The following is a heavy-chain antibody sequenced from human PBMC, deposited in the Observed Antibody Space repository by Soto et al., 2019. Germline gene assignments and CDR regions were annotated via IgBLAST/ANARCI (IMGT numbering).Heavy chain of an antibody. V-gene: IGHV4-59*08. D-gene: IGHD4-4*01. CDR1: GGSISGYY. Sequence: SETLSLTCTVSGGSISGYYWSWIRQSPEKGLEWIGHVYYSGSTKYNPSLKSRVTISVDTSKNQFSLNLRSVTAADTAVYYCAMTVTTLYTWFDPWGKGILVTVSS. CDR3: AMTVTTLYTWFDP. J-gene: IGHJ5*02. CDR2: VYYSGST.